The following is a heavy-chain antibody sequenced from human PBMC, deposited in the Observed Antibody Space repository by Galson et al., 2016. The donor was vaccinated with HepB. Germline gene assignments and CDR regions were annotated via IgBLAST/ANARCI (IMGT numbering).Heavy chain of an antibody. CDR3: AREGYDILTGYRLDY. Sequence: TLSLTCTVSGGSISSGGYYWSWIRQHPGKGLEWIGYIYYSGSTYYHPSLQSQVNISVETSKNQFSPKLSSLTAADTAVYYCAREGYDILTGYRLDYWGQGTLVTVSS. CDR1: GGSISSGGYY. D-gene: IGHD3-9*01. J-gene: IGHJ4*02. CDR2: IYYSGST. V-gene: IGHV4-31*01.